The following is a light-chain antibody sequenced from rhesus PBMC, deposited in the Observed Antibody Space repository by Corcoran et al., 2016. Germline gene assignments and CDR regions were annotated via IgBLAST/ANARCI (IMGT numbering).Light chain of an antibody. Sequence: DIQMTQSPSSLSASVGDRVTITCRASQGISNWLAWYQQKQGKAPKLLIYRASNLETGVPSRFSGSGSGTDVTLTISSLQPEDIATYYCQQHDNSPYSFGQGTKVEIK. CDR3: QQHDNSPYS. CDR2: RAS. V-gene: IGKV1-69*01. CDR1: QGISNW. J-gene: IGKJ2*01.